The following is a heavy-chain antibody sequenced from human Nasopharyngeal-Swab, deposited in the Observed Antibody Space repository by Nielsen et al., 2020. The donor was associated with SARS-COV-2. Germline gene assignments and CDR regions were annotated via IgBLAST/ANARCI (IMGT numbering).Heavy chain of an antibody. CDR3: ARDWRGYCSGGSCYSSPYYYGMDV. Sequence: GESLKISCAASGFTFDDYAMHWVRQAPGKGLEWVSLISGDGGSTYYADSVKGRFTISRDNAKNSLYLQMNSLRAEDTAVYYCARDWRGYCSGGSCYSSPYYYGMDVWGQGTTVTVSS. V-gene: IGHV3-43*02. CDR2: ISGDGGST. D-gene: IGHD2-15*01. CDR1: GFTFDDYA. J-gene: IGHJ6*02.